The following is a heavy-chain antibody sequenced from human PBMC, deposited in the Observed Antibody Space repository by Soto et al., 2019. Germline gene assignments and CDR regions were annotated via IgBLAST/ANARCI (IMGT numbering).Heavy chain of an antibody. D-gene: IGHD6-6*01. V-gene: IGHV4-39*01. CDR2: IYYSGNT. Sequence: QLQLQESGPGLVKPSETLSLTCSVSSASLSSSTYYWSWIRQPPGRGPEWIGSIYYSGNTDYKPSRKSRVSISIDTSRNQFSLKLTSVTAADTGVYYCASSSPFHYWGPGILVTVSS. CDR3: ASSSPFHY. J-gene: IGHJ4*02. CDR1: SASLSSSTYY.